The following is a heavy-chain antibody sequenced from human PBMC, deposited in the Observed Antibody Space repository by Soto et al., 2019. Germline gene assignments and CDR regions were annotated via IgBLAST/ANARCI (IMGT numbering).Heavy chain of an antibody. CDR2: ISSSGSTI. D-gene: IGHD2-2*02. Sequence: NPGGSLRLSCAASGFTFSDYYMSWIRQAPGKGLEWVSYISSSGSTIYYADSVKGRFTISRDNAKNSLYLQMNSLRAEDTAVYYCAREMEWGDGYTNSYYYGMDVWGQGTTVTVSS. J-gene: IGHJ6*02. CDR1: GFTFSDYY. CDR3: AREMEWGDGYTNSYYYGMDV. V-gene: IGHV3-11*01.